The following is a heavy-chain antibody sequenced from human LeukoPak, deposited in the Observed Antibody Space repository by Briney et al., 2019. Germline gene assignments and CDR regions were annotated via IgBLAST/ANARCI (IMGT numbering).Heavy chain of an antibody. J-gene: IGHJ3*02. D-gene: IGHD3-3*01. CDR1: GFTFSRYA. Sequence: GGSLRLSCAASGFTFSRYAMSWVRQAPGEGLEWVSAISNSGGLTYYADSVKGRFTISRDNSKNTLYLQMNSLRAEDTAVYYCAKLDTIFGGLSLDVWSDAFDIWGQGTMVTVSS. V-gene: IGHV3-23*01. CDR2: ISNSGGLT. CDR3: AKLDTIFGGLSLDVWSDAFDI.